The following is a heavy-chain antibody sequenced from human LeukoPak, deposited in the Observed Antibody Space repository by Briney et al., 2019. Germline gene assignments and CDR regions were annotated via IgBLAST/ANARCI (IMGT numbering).Heavy chain of an antibody. CDR1: GGSISSSSYY. D-gene: IGHD3-22*01. V-gene: IGHV4-39*07. CDR3: TRGSIAYYYMDV. CDR2: IYYSGST. Sequence: SETLSLTCTVSGGSISSSSYYWGWIRQPPGKGLEWIGSIYYSGSTYYNPSLKSRVTISVDTSKNQFSLKLSSVTAADTAVYYCTRGSIAYYYMDVWGKGTTVNISS. J-gene: IGHJ6*03.